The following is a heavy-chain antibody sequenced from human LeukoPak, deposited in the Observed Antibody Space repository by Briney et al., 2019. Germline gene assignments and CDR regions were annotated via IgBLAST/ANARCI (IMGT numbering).Heavy chain of an antibody. CDR1: GGSFSGYY. CDR3: ARVPGICSGGSCYSSGTQD. V-gene: IGHV4-34*01. Sequence: SETLSLTCAVYGGSFSGYYWSWIRQPPGKGLEWIGEINHSGSTNYNPSLKSRVTISVDTSKNQFSLKLSSVTAADTAVYYCARVPGICSGGSCYSSGTQDWGQGTLVTVSS. D-gene: IGHD2-15*01. J-gene: IGHJ4*02. CDR2: INHSGST.